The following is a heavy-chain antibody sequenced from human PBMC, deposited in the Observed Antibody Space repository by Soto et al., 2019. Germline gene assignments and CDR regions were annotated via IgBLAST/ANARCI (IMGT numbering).Heavy chain of an antibody. Sequence: GGSLRLSCAASGFTFSHYYMSWIRQAPGKGLEWISFISSDGSSMSYGDSMKGRFTISRDNAKNSLYLQMNSLRAEDTAVYYCARDDWAPRYDYWGQGTLVTVSS. CDR1: GFTFSHYY. J-gene: IGHJ4*02. CDR2: ISSDGSSM. D-gene: IGHD3-9*01. CDR3: ARDDWAPRYDY. V-gene: IGHV3-11*01.